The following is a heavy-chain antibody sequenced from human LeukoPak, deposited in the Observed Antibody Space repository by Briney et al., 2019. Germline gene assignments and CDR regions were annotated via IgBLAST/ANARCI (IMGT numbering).Heavy chain of an antibody. CDR3: ARGPTVTHDAFDI. CDR2: ISGSGAST. Sequence: GGSLRLSCAASGFTFNYYAMSWVRQAPGKGLEWVSSISGSGASTYYADSVRGRFTIMRDNSKNTLYLQMNSLRAEDTAVYYCARGPTVTHDAFDIWGQGTMVTVSS. D-gene: IGHD4-17*01. J-gene: IGHJ3*02. CDR1: GFTFNYYA. V-gene: IGHV3-23*01.